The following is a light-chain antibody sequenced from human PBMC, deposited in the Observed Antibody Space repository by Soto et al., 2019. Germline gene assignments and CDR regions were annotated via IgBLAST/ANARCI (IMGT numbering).Light chain of an antibody. CDR2: GAS. Sequence: EIVLTQSPGTLSLSPGERATLSCRAGQSVISTYLAWYQQKPRQAPRLLIYGASSRATGIPDRFSGSGSGTDFTLTISRLEPEDFAVYYCQQYGSSPTYTFGQGTKLEIK. J-gene: IGKJ2*01. CDR3: QQYGSSPTYT. CDR1: QSVISTY. V-gene: IGKV3-20*01.